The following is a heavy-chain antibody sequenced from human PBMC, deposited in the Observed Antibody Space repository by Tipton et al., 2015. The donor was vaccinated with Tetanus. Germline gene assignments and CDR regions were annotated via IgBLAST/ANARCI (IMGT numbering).Heavy chain of an antibody. CDR3: ARIRQVGKPGPFFDY. CDR1: GGSIDYYY. D-gene: IGHD7-27*01. CDR2: IYYSGGT. J-gene: IGHJ4*02. Sequence: TLSLTCTVSGGSIDYYYWSWIRQPPGKGLEWIGYIYYSGGTNYNPSLRSRVTISVDTSKNQFSLKLSSVTAADTAVYYCARIRQVGKPGPFFDYWGQGTLVTVSS. V-gene: IGHV4-59*01.